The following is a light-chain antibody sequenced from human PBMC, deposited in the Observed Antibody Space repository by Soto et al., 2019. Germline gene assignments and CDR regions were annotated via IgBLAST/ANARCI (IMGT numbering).Light chain of an antibody. J-gene: IGLJ1*01. CDR1: SSDIGAYNY. V-gene: IGLV2-14*01. CDR2: AVS. Sequence: QSVLTQPASVSAPPGQSITISCTGTSSDIGAYNYVSWYQQYPGTAPKLIIYAVSSRPSGISSRFSGSKSASTASLTISGLQAEDEADYYCSSYTTSSSLVFGTGTKVTVL. CDR3: SSYTTSSSLV.